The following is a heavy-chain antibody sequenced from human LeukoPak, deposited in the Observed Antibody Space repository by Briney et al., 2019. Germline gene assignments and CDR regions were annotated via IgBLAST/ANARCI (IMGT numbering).Heavy chain of an antibody. V-gene: IGHV4-39*01. D-gene: IGHD1-26*01. CDR3: ARGGSYRYNWFDP. CDR2: IYYSGST. J-gene: IGHJ5*02. CDR1: GGSISSSSYY. Sequence: SETLSLTCTVSGGSISSSSYYWGWIRQPPGKGLEWIGSIYYSGSTYNNPSLKSRVTISVDTSKNQFSLKLSSVTAADTAVYYCARGGSYRYNWFDPWGQGTLVTVSS.